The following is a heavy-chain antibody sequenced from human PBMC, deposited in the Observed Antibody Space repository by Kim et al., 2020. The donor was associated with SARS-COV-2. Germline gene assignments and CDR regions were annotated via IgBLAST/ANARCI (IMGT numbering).Heavy chain of an antibody. CDR2: INTDGSST. CDR3: ARGLAGQCSGGRCYQNWFDP. J-gene: IGHJ5*02. V-gene: IGHV3-74*01. D-gene: IGHD2-15*01. Sequence: GGSLRLSCAASGFTVSSSWMHWVRQAPGTGLVWVARINTDGSSTSYGDSVKGRFTISRDDAKNTLYLEMNSLRAEDPAAYYCARGLAGQCSGGRCYQNWFDPCGQGTLVTVSS. CDR1: GFTVSSSW.